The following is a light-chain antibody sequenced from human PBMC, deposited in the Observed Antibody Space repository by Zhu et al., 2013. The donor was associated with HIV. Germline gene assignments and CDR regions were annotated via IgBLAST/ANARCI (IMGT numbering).Light chain of an antibody. Sequence: DIQMTQSPSTLSASLGDRVSITCRASQDISNSLAWYQQRPGTAPKLLISAASTLQSGVPLRFSGSGSGTEFTLTINSPQPEDVATYYCQQLNSYPLTFGGGTKVEIK. J-gene: IGKJ4*01. V-gene: IGKV1-9*01. CDR2: AAS. CDR1: QDISNS. CDR3: QQLNSYPLT.